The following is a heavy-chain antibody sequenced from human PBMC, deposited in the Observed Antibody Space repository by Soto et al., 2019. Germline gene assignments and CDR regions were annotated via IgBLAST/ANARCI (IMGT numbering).Heavy chain of an antibody. Sequence: ASVKVSCKASGYTFTSYAMHWVRQAPGQRLEWMGWINADNGNTKYAQKFQGWVTMTRDTSISTAYMELSRLRSDDTAVYYCARDQYYYDSSGNWFDPWGQGTLVTVSS. D-gene: IGHD3-22*01. V-gene: IGHV1-3*01. CDR1: GYTFTSYA. J-gene: IGHJ5*02. CDR3: ARDQYYYDSSGNWFDP. CDR2: INADNGNT.